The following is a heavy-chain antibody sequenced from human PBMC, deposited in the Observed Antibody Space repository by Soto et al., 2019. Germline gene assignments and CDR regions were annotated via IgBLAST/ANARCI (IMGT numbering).Heavy chain of an antibody. CDR1: GFPFSFYS. D-gene: IGHD1-1*01. CDR3: ARDGKGAAYTHGPYYFDY. J-gene: IGHJ4*02. V-gene: IGHV3-48*02. CDR2: ITSTSSAI. Sequence: PGGSLRLSCAASGFPFSFYSMNWVRQAPGKGLEWISYITSTSSAINYADSVRGRFTISRDNAMRSLFLHMNSLRDEDTAVYCCARDGKGAAYTHGPYYFDYWGQGALVTVSS.